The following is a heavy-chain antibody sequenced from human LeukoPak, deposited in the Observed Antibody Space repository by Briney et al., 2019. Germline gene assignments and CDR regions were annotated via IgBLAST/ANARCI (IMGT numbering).Heavy chain of an antibody. CDR2: ISGSGGST. V-gene: IGHV3-23*01. J-gene: IGHJ4*02. CDR3: AKDHPSAVVVPAIPLDF. CDR1: GFTFSSYA. Sequence: GGSLSLSCAASGFTFSSYAMSWVRQAPGKGLEWVSAISGSGGSTYYADSVKGRFTISRDNSKNTLYLQMNSLRAEDTAVYYCAKDHPSAVVVPAIPLDFWGQATLVTVSS. D-gene: IGHD2-21*02.